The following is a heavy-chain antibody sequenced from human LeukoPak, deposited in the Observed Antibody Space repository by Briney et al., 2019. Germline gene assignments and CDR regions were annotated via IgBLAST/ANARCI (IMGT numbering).Heavy chain of an antibody. CDR1: GFTFSSYA. CDR3: ASHIGGVIVSIDN. Sequence: GGSLRLSCAASGFTFSSYAMSWVRQAPGKGLEWVANIKQDGSEKYYVDSVKGRFTISRDNAKNSLYLQMNSLRAEDTAVYYCASHIGGVIVSIDNWGQGTLVTVSS. D-gene: IGHD3-16*02. V-gene: IGHV3-7*03. J-gene: IGHJ4*02. CDR2: IKQDGSEK.